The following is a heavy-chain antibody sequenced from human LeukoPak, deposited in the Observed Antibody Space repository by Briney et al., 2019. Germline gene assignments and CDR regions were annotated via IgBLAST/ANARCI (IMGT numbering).Heavy chain of an antibody. V-gene: IGHV1-69*13. Sequence: ASVTVSCRASGGTFSSYAISWVRQAPGQGLEWMGGIIPIFGTANYAQKFQGGVTITADESTSTAYMELSSLRSEDTAVYYCARVGHWEDYWGQGTLVTVSS. J-gene: IGHJ4*02. CDR1: GGTFSSYA. D-gene: IGHD1-26*01. CDR3: ARVGHWEDY. CDR2: IIPIFGTA.